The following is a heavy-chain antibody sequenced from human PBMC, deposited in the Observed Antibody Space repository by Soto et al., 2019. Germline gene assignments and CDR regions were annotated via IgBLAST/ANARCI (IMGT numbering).Heavy chain of an antibody. CDR2: ISRSGRGSA. CDR3: ARGRYLDSSDYWVANLPFDH. J-gene: IGHJ4*02. Sequence: GGSLRLSCAASGFTFNSYVMTWVRQAPGEGLEWVSSISRSGRGSAYYADSVKGRFTISRDNSENTLFLQMNNLRDEDTALYYCARGRYLDSSDYWVANLPFDHWGLGTLVTVSS. CDR1: GFTFNSYV. D-gene: IGHD3-22*01. V-gene: IGHV3-23*01.